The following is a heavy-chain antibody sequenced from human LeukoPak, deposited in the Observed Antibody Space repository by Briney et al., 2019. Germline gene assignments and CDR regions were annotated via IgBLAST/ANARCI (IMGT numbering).Heavy chain of an antibody. D-gene: IGHD2-2*01. CDR2: ISAYNGNT. Sequence: ASVKVSCKASGYTFTSYGISWVRQAPGQGLEWMGWISAYNGNTNYAQKLQGRVTMTTDTSTSTAYMELSSLRSEDTAVYYCARGPQGYCSSTSCYAVSPPDYWGQGTLVTVSS. CDR1: GYTFTSYG. J-gene: IGHJ4*02. CDR3: ARGPQGYCSSTSCYAVSPPDY. V-gene: IGHV1-18*01.